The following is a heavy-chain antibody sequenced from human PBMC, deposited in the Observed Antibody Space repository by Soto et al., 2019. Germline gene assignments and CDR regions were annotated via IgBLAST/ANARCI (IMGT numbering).Heavy chain of an antibody. Sequence: SETLSLTCTVSGGSIGAYCWGWIRQSPGKGPEWIGHVYSDGSIHYNPSLKRRVTISLDTSKNLLFSLRLTSVTAADTAVYYCVREMGGDSSSRMDVWGKGTTVTVSS. CDR3: VREMGGDSSSRMDV. J-gene: IGHJ6*04. D-gene: IGHD3-22*01. CDR1: GGSIGAYC. CDR2: VYSDGSI. V-gene: IGHV4-59*01.